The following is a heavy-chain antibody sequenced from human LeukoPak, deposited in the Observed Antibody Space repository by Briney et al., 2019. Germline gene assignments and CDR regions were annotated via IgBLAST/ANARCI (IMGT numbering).Heavy chain of an antibody. CDR3: ASAGHRTGDFDY. CDR2: IYTSGST. CDR1: GGSISSYY. D-gene: IGHD1-1*01. J-gene: IGHJ4*02. Sequence: NASETLSLTCTVSGGSISSYYWSWIRQPAGKGLEWIGRIYTSGSTNYNPSLKSRVTMSVDTSKNQFSLKLSSVTAADTAVYYCASAGHRTGDFDYWGQGTLVTVSS. V-gene: IGHV4-4*07.